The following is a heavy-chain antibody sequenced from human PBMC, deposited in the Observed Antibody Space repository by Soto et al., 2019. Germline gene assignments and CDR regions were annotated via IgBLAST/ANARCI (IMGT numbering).Heavy chain of an antibody. V-gene: IGHV4-38-2*01. CDR3: ARGPRPYSVRSSAGMDV. J-gene: IGHJ6*02. Sequence: SETLSLTCAVSGYSISSGYYWGWIRQPPGKGLEWIGSIHHSGSTYYNPSLKSRVTISVDTSKNQFSLRLSSVTAADTAVYYCARGPRPYSVRSSAGMDVWGQGTTVTVSS. CDR2: IHHSGST. CDR1: GYSISSGYY. D-gene: IGHD3-10*02.